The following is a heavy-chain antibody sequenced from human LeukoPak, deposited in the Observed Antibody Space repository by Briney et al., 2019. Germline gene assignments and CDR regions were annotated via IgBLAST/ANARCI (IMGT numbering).Heavy chain of an antibody. J-gene: IGHJ4*02. Sequence: GGSLRLSCAASGFTFSSYWMSWVRQAPGKGLEWVANIKQDGSEKYYVDSVKGRFTISRDNAKNTLYLQMNSLRAEDTAIYYCARDERLLSFLKWGQGTLVTVSS. CDR3: ARDERLLSFLK. V-gene: IGHV3-7*03. D-gene: IGHD3-3*01. CDR1: GFTFSSYW. CDR2: IKQDGSEK.